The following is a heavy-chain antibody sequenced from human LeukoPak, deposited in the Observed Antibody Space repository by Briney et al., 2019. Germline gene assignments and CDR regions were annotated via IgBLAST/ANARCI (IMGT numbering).Heavy chain of an antibody. CDR1: GFTFNNYG. D-gene: IGHD3-3*01. J-gene: IGHJ6*03. Sequence: GGSLRLSCAASGFTFNNYGMSWVRQAPGKGLEWVTGISGSGGSTYYADCVKGRFTISRDNFKNTLYLQMNSLRAEDTAVYYCARSYYDFWSGYFHAYYYYYMDVWGKGTTVTVSS. CDR3: ARSYYDFWSGYFHAYYYYYMDV. CDR2: ISGSGGST. V-gene: IGHV3-23*01.